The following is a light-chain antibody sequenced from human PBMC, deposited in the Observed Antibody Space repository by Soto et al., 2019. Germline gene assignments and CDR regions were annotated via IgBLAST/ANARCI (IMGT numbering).Light chain of an antibody. Sequence: EIVMTQSPVTLSVSPGERATLSCRASQSINNELDWYQQKPGQAPRLLIYGASTRATGVPARFSGIGSGTEFTLTISSLQSEVFAVYYCQQYNNWPHTFGQGTKLEIK. CDR3: QQYNNWPHT. V-gene: IGKV3-15*01. CDR2: GAS. CDR1: QSINNE. J-gene: IGKJ2*01.